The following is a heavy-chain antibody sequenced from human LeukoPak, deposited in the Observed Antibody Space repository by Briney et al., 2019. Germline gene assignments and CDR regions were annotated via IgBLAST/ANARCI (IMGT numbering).Heavy chain of an antibody. CDR3: ARAGTYSSGWYSFDY. D-gene: IGHD6-19*01. CDR1: GYTFTGYH. Sequence: ASVKVSCKASGYTFTGYHMHWVRQAPGQGLEWMGRINPNSGGTNFAQRFQGRVTMTRDTSMSTAYMELSRLRSGDSAVYYCARAGTYSSGWYSFDYWGKGTLVTVSS. CDR2: INPNSGGT. V-gene: IGHV1-2*06. J-gene: IGHJ4*02.